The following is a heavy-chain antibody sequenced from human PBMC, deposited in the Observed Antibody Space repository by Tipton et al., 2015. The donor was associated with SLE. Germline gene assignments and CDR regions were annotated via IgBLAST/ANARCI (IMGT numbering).Heavy chain of an antibody. CDR1: GFTFDNYV. CDR2: ISWNSGTI. CDR3: AKDGVLDYYNSGHYYLDY. J-gene: IGHJ4*02. Sequence: RSLRLSCAASGFTFDNYVMHWVRQAPGKGLEWVSSISWNSGTIAYADSVKGRFTISRDNTKKSLYLQMDSLRAEDTAMYYCAKDGVLDYYNSGHYYLDYWGRGTLVTVSS. V-gene: IGHV3-9*01. D-gene: IGHD3-10*01.